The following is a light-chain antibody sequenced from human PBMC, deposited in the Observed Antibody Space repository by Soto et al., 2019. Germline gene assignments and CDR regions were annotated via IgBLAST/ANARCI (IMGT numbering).Light chain of an antibody. CDR1: QSVSSKY. V-gene: IGKV3-20*01. J-gene: IGKJ1*01. Sequence: DIVLTQSPGTLSLSPGERATLSCRASQSVSSKYLAWYQQKPGQAPRVLIYGASIRATGIPERFSGGGSGTEFTLTISSLQPEDFATYYCQQYHSSWTFGQGTKVEFK. CDR3: QQYHSSWT. CDR2: GAS.